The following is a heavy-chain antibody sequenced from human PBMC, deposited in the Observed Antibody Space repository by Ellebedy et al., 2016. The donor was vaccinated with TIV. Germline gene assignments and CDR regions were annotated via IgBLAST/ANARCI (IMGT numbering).Heavy chain of an antibody. CDR3: ARFSGYDY. CDR1: GFTFSSYW. Sequence: PGGSLRLSCAASGFTFSSYWRNWVRQAPGKGLEWVDNINQDGSEKYYVDSVKGRFTISRDNAKNSLCLQMNSLRAEDTAVYYCARFSGYDYWGQGTLVTVSS. V-gene: IGHV3-7*03. CDR2: INQDGSEK. D-gene: IGHD5-12*01. J-gene: IGHJ4*02.